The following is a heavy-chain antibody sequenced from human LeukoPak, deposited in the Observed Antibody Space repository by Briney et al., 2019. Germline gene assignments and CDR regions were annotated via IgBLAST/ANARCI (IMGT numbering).Heavy chain of an antibody. CDR3: AKFGHASVDYSFDY. J-gene: IGHJ4*02. V-gene: IGHV3-43*01. CDR2: ISWDGGST. CDR1: GFTFDDYT. Sequence: GGSLRLSCAASGFTFDDYTMHWVRQAPGKGLEWVSLISWDGGSTYYADSVKGRFTISRDNSKNTLYLQMNSLRAEDTAVYYCAKFGHASVDYSFDYWGQGTLVTVSS. D-gene: IGHD4/OR15-4a*01.